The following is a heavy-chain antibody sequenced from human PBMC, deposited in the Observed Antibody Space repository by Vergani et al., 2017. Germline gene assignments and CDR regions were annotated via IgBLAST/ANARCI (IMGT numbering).Heavy chain of an antibody. D-gene: IGHD6-13*01. J-gene: IGHJ4*02. CDR1: GYTFTSYD. Sequence: QVQLVQSGAEVKKPGASVKVSCKASGYTFTSYDINWVRQATGQGLEWMGWLNPNSGNTGYAQKFQGRVNMTRTTSISTAYMELSSLRSEDTAVYYCARARIAAALSENDYWGQGTLVTVSS. CDR2: LNPNSGNT. CDR3: ARARIAAALSENDY. V-gene: IGHV1-8*01.